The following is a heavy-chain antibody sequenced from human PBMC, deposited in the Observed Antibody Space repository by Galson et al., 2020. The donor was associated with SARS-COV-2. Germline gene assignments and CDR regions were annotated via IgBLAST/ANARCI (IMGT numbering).Heavy chain of an antibody. D-gene: IGHD6-19*01. CDR1: GFSLTTSGMC. J-gene: IGHJ4*02. V-gene: IGHV2-70*11. CDR3: ARIDSSGCRGNY. CDR2: IDWDDDE. Sequence: ESGPTLVKPTQTLTLTCTSYGFSLTTSGMCVGWIRQPPGKALEWLARIDWDDDEYYSASLKTRLTISKDTSKHQVVLTMTNMDPVDTATYYCARIDSSGCRGNYWGQGTLVTVSS.